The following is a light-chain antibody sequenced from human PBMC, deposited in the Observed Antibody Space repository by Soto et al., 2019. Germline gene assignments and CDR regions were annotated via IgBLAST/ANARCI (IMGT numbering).Light chain of an antibody. CDR2: AAS. CDR3: HRYGYGSDS. CDR1: ETVTSRY. J-gene: IGKJ5*01. V-gene: IGKV3-20*01. Sequence: ESVLTQSPGTLSLSPGERATLSCRASETVTSRYLAWYQQKPGQAPRLLIYAASSRATGIPDRFSGSGSGTDFTLTISRLEPEDAAVYYCHRYGYGSDSFGQGTRWRL.